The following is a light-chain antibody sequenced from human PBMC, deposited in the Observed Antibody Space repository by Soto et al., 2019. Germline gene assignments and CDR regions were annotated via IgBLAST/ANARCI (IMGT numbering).Light chain of an antibody. CDR2: EVT. J-gene: IGLJ3*02. CDR1: SSDVGTFNL. V-gene: IGLV2-23*02. Sequence: QSALTQPASVSGFLGQSITMSCTGSSSDVGTFNLVSWFQQHPGKAPRVMIFEVTKRPSGISNRFSGSKSGSTASLTISGLQAEDEADYFCFSYAGDSTWVFGGGTKLTVL. CDR3: FSYAGDSTWV.